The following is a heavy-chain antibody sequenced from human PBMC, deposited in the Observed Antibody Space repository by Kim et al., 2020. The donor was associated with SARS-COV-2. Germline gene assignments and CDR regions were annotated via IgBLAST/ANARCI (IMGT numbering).Heavy chain of an antibody. V-gene: IGHV3-53*04. J-gene: IGHJ6*02. CDR1: GFTVSSNY. D-gene: IGHD2-21*02. CDR3: ARGAFYCGGDCYPPPFGMDV. Sequence: GGSLRLSCAASGFTVSSNYMSWVRQAPGKGLEWVSVIYSGGSTYYADSVKGRFTISRHNSKNTLYLQMNSLRAEDTAVYYCARGAFYCGGDCYPPPFGMDVWGQGTTVTVSS. CDR2: IYSGGST.